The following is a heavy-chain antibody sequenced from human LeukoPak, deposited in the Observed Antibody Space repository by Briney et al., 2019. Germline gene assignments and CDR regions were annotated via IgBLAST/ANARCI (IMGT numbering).Heavy chain of an antibody. D-gene: IGHD2-15*01. CDR1: GFTFNSYW. V-gene: IGHV3-74*03. J-gene: IGHJ3*02. CDR2: INSDGSST. CDR3: ARTRGDCSGGSCYFDAFDI. Sequence: GGSLRLSCAASGFTFNSYWMHWVRQAPGKGLVWVSRINSDGSSTTYAESVKGRFNISRDNAKNTLYLQMNSLRAEDTAVYYCARTRGDCSGGSCYFDAFDIWGQGTMATVSS.